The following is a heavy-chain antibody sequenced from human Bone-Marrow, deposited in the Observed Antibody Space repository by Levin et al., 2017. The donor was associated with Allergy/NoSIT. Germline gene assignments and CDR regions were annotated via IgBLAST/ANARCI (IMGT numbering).Heavy chain of an antibody. CDR2: IKSKSDGETT. CDR1: DLTFNDAW. D-gene: IGHD6-13*01. CDR3: STDRSPGFTSRRWGDV. J-gene: IGHJ6*02. Sequence: GGSLRLSCEASDLTFNDAWMNWVRQAPGKGLEWVGRIKSKSDGETTDYAAPVKGRFTISRDDSKNTVYLQMNSLKIEDTAIYYCSTDRSPGFTSRRWGDVWGQGTTVTVSS. V-gene: IGHV3-15*07.